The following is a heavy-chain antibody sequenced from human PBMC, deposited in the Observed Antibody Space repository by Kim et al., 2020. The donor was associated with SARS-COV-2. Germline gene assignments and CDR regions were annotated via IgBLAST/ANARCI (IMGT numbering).Heavy chain of an antibody. CDR3: AKDSDLFRSYFDY. D-gene: IGHD2-21*01. Sequence: ADPVKGRFTISRDNAKNSLYLQMNSLRAEDTALYYCAKDSDLFRSYFDYWGQGTLVTVSS. V-gene: IGHV3-9*01. J-gene: IGHJ4*02.